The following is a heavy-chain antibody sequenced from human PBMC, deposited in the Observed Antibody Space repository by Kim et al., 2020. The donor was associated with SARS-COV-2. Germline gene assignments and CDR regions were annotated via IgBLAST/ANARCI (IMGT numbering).Heavy chain of an antibody. CDR2: ISSSGSYT. Sequence: GGSLRLSCAASGFIFSDYYMSWIRQAPGKGLEWVSYISSSGSYTNNADSVKGRFTSSRDNAKNSLYLQMNSLRAEDTAVYYCARASREVDFWGQGTPVTV. J-gene: IGHJ4*02. CDR1: GFIFSDYY. CDR3: ARASREVDF. V-gene: IGHV3-11*05.